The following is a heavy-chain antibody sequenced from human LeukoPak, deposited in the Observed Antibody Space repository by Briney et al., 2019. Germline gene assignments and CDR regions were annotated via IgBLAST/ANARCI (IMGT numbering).Heavy chain of an antibody. J-gene: IGHJ4*02. CDR2: IYYSGST. CDR1: GGSISSYY. Sequence: KASETLSLTCTVSGGSISSYYWSWIRQPPGKGLEWIGYIYYSGSTNYNPSLKSRVTISVDTSKNQFSLKLSSVTAADTAVYYCARLAYGGNPDYWGQGTLVTVSS. V-gene: IGHV4-59*08. D-gene: IGHD4-23*01. CDR3: ARLAYGGNPDY.